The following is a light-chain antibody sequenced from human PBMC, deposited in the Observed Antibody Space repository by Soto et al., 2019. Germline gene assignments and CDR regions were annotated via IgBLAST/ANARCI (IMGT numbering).Light chain of an antibody. CDR1: SGSIASNY. Sequence: NCMLTQPHSVSESPGKTVTISCTRSSGSIASNYVQWYQQRPGSAPTTVIYEDNQRPSGVPDRFSGSIDSSSNSASLTISGLKTEDEADYYCQSYDSSNLHVVFGGGTKVTVL. V-gene: IGLV6-57*04. J-gene: IGLJ2*01. CDR3: QSYDSSNLHVV. CDR2: EDN.